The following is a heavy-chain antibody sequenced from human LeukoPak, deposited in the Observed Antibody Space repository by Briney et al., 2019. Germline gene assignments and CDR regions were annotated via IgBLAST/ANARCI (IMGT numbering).Heavy chain of an antibody. D-gene: IGHD3-10*01. Sequence: GGSLRLSCAASGFTFSSYSMNWVRQAPGKGPEWVSSISSSSSYIYYADSVKGRFTISRDNAKNSLYLQMNSLRAEDTAVYYCARVRRGSGSYPTTPYYMDVWGKGTTVTVSS. CDR2: ISSSSSYI. J-gene: IGHJ6*03. CDR1: GFTFSSYS. CDR3: ARVRRGSGSYPTTPYYMDV. V-gene: IGHV3-21*01.